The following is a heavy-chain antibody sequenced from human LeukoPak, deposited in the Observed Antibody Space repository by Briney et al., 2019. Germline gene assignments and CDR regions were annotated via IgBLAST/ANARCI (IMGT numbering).Heavy chain of an antibody. D-gene: IGHD5-12*01. CDR1: GGSISSSSYY. J-gene: IGHJ4*02. Sequence: SETLSLTCTVSGGSISSSSYYWGWIRQPPGKGLEWIGSIYYSGSTYYNPSLKSRVTISVDTSKNQFSLKLSSVTAADTAVYYCARGPLDSGYTYFDYWGQGTLVSVAS. V-gene: IGHV4-39*01. CDR3: ARGPLDSGYTYFDY. CDR2: IYYSGST.